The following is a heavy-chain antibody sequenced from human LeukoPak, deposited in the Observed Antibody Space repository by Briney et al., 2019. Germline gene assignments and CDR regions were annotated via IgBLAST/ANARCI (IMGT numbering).Heavy chain of an antibody. CDR3: ARSSYYYYYMDV. CDR2: IYYSGST. V-gene: IGHV4-59*01. J-gene: IGHJ6*03. D-gene: IGHD5/OR15-5a*01. Sequence: SETLSLTWSVSGGSISSYYWSWIRQPPGRGLEWIGYIYYSGSTNYHPSLKSRVTISVDTSKNQFSLKLSTVTAADTAVYYCARSSYYYYYMDVWGKGTTVTVSS. CDR1: GGSISSYY.